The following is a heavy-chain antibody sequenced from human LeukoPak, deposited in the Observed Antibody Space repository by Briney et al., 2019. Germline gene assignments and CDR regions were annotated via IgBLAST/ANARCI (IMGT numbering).Heavy chain of an antibody. CDR1: GFTFSSYA. D-gene: IGHD2-8*01. V-gene: IGHV3-23*01. J-gene: IGHJ6*02. CDR3: AKVAVGPLSRPTHGGLYYCMDV. Sequence: HPGGTLSLSCAASGFTFSSYAMSWVRLAPGKGLAWVSSISSSGGTTYYAASGKCRCTISRDNSKNVFYLEMNSLRAEEAAIYYGAKVAVGPLSRPTHGGLYYCMDVWGQGTTVTVSS. CDR2: ISSSGGTT.